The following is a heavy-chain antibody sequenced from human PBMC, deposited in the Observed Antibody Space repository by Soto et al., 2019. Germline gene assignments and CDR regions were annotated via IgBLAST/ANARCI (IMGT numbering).Heavy chain of an antibody. V-gene: IGHV1-69*01. CDR1: GGTFSSYA. J-gene: IGHJ4*02. CDR2: IIPIFGTA. Sequence: QVQLVQSGAEVKKPGSSVKVSCKASGGTFSSYAISWVRQAPGQGLEWMGGIIPIFGTANYAQKFQGRVTITADESTSTAYMELSSLRSEDTAVYYCARDLRDRGYYDSSGYYCLNYWGQGTLVTVSS. CDR3: ARDLRDRGYYDSSGYYCLNY. D-gene: IGHD3-22*01.